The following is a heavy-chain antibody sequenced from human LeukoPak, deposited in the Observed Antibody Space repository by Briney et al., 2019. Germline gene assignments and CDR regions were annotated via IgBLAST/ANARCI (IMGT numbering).Heavy chain of an antibody. J-gene: IGHJ6*02. Sequence: GGSLRLSCEATGLTFRSYWMNWVRQAPGKGLEWVANIKQDETEKHYVNSVKGRFTISRDNTKNSLYLQMSSLRPEDTAIYYCAGGVYDSSGCMDVWGQGTMVTVSS. D-gene: IGHD3-22*01. CDR2: IKQDETEK. CDR3: AGGVYDSSGCMDV. V-gene: IGHV3-7*01. CDR1: GLTFRSYW.